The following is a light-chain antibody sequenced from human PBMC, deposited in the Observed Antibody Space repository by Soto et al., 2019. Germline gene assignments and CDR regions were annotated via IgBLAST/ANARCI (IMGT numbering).Light chain of an antibody. J-gene: IGLJ1*01. CDR2: DVT. CDR1: SSDVGFHNY. CDR3: GSFTSGNTLV. Sequence: QSALTQPASVSGSPGQSITISCTGTSSDVGFHNYVSWYQQDPGKAPKLKIYDVTKRPSGVSNRFSGSKSGNSASLTISGLQAEDEADYYCGSFTSGNTLVFVTGTKVTVL. V-gene: IGLV2-14*01.